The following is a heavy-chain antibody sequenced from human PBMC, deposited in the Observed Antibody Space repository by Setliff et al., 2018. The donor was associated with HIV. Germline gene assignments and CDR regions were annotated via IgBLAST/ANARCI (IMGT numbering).Heavy chain of an antibody. CDR1: GYTFINYY. Sequence: ASVMVSCKTSGYTFINYYVHWMRQAPGHGPEWLGVINPSEGNTNRAPRFQDRVIVTRDTSTSTVYLELRRLTSEDTAIYYCARDLIQPLSDYYFDVWGQGTPVTVSS. V-gene: IGHV1-46*01. D-gene: IGHD5-18*01. J-gene: IGHJ4*02. CDR2: INPSEGNT. CDR3: ARDLIQPLSDYYFDV.